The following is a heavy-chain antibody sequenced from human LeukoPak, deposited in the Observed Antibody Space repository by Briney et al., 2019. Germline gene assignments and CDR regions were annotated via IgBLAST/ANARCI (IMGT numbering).Heavy chain of an antibody. CDR3: ARDGSVSDTYYYDSSGYYYGDY. V-gene: IGHV1-46*01. J-gene: IGHJ4*02. CDR2: INPSGGST. CDR1: GYTFTSYY. Sequence: ASVKVSCKASGYTFTSYYMHWVRQAPGQGLEWMGIINPSGGSTSYAQKFQGRVTMTRDMSTSTVYMELSSLRSEDTAVYYCARDGSVSDTYYYDSSGYYYGDYWGQGTPVTVSS. D-gene: IGHD3-22*01.